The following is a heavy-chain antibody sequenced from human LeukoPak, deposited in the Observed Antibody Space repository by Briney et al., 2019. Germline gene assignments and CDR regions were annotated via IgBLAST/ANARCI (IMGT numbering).Heavy chain of an antibody. CDR3: AGDPGYCSSTSCYTDY. Sequence: ASVKVSCTASGGTFGSYTISWVRQAPGQGLEWMGRIIPILGIANYAQKFQGRVTITADESTSTAYMELSSLRSEDTAVYYCAGDPGYCSSTSCYTDYWGQGTLVTVSS. J-gene: IGHJ4*02. CDR2: IIPILGIA. V-gene: IGHV1-69*04. CDR1: GGTFGSYT. D-gene: IGHD2-2*02.